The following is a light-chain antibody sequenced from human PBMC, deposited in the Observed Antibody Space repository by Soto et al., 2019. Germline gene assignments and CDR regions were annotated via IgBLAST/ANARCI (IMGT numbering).Light chain of an antibody. Sequence: QSALTQPASVSGSPGQSITISCTGTSSDVGGYNYVSWYQHHPGKAPKLMIYEVSNRPSGVSNRFSGSKSGNTASLTISGLQAEDEADYYCSSYTSSSTPVVFGGGTKLTDL. J-gene: IGLJ2*01. CDR1: SSDVGGYNY. CDR2: EVS. CDR3: SSYTSSSTPVV. V-gene: IGLV2-14*01.